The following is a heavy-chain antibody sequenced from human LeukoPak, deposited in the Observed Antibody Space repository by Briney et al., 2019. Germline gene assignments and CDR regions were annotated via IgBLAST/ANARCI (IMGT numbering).Heavy chain of an antibody. J-gene: IGHJ5*02. CDR2: IYYSGST. Sequence: SETLSLTCTVSGGSISSYYWSWIRQPPGKGPEWIGYIYYSGSTNYNPSLKSRVTISVDTSKNQFSLKLSSVTAADTAVYYCARESMVYGDYVGGWFDPWGQGTLVTVSS. D-gene: IGHD4-17*01. CDR1: GGSISSYY. CDR3: ARESMVYGDYVGGWFDP. V-gene: IGHV4-59*01.